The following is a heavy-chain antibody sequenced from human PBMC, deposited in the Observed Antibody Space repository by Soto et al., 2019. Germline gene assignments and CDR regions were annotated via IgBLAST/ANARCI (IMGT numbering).Heavy chain of an antibody. D-gene: IGHD3-10*01. V-gene: IGHV1-69*13. CDR2: IIPFFGTT. CDR3: ASYEMLRGYYYYGLDV. J-gene: IGHJ6*02. Sequence: SVKVSCKASGGTFKNYGFSWVRQAPGQGLEWMGGIIPFFGTTNYAQNFQGRATITAVESTTTAYMELSSLRSEDTAVYYCASYEMLRGYYYYGLDVWGQGTTVTVSS. CDR1: GGTFKNYG.